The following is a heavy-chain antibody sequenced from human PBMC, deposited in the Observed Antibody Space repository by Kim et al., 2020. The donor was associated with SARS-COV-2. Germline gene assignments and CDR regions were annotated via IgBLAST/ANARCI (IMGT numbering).Heavy chain of an antibody. V-gene: IGHV3-15*01. J-gene: IGHJ4*02. CDR1: GFTFSNAW. D-gene: IGHD3-10*01. CDR2: IKSKTDGGTT. Sequence: GGSLRLSCAASGFTFSNAWMSWVRQAPGKGLEWVGRIKSKTDGGTTDYAAPVKGRFTISRDDSKNTLYLQMNSLKTEDTAVYYCKGSGSYLEPDYWGQGTLVTVSS. CDR3: KGSGSYLEPDY.